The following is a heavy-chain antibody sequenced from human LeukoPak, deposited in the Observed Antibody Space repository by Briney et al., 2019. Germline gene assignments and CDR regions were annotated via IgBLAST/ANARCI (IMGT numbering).Heavy chain of an antibody. CDR3: AKDLTMIVVVPGEGLYGMDV. V-gene: IGHV3-53*01. D-gene: IGHD3-22*01. CDR1: GFTVSSNY. Sequence: GGSLRLSCAASGFTVSSNYMSWVRQAPGKGLEWVSVIYPGGSTYYADSVKGRFTISRDNSKNTLYLQMNSLRAEDTAVYYCAKDLTMIVVVPGEGLYGMDVWGQGTTVTVSS. J-gene: IGHJ6*02. CDR2: IYPGGST.